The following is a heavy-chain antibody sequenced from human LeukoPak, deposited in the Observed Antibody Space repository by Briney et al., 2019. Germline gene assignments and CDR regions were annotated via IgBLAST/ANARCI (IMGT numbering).Heavy chain of an antibody. V-gene: IGHV1-18*01. Sequence: GASVKVSCKASVYTFTSNGISWVRQSTGQRLEWMGGISAYIGNTSYAQKLQGRVTMTTDTSTSTAYMELRSLRSDDTAVYYCARVGELRYFDWLLRQYYYYMDVWGKGTTVTVSS. CDR1: VYTFTSNG. CDR3: ARVGELRYFDWLLRQYYYYMDV. J-gene: IGHJ6*03. D-gene: IGHD3-9*01. CDR2: ISAYIGNT.